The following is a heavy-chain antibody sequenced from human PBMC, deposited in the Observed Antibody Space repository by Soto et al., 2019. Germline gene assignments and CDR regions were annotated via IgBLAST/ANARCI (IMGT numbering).Heavy chain of an antibody. J-gene: IGHJ6*02. CDR2: TRNKANSYTT. V-gene: IGHV3-72*01. CDR3: ARDRGRGYSYGYFNYYGMDV. Sequence: GGSLRLSCAASGFTFSDHYMDWVRQAPGKGLEWVGRTRNKANSYTTEYAASVKGRFTISRDDSKNSLYLQMNSLKTEDTAVYYCARDRGRGYSYGYFNYYGMDVWGQGTTVTVS. D-gene: IGHD5-18*01. CDR1: GFTFSDHY.